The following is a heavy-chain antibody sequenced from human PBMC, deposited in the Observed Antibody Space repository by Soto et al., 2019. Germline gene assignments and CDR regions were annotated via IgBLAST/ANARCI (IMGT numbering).Heavy chain of an antibody. V-gene: IGHV1-2*02. CDR3: ARMRTGYSSRWEGMDV. Sequence: ASVKVSCKASGYTFTGYYMHWVRQAPGQGLEWMGWINPNSGGTNYAQKFQGRVTMTRDTSISTAYIELSRLRSDDTAVYYCARMRTGYSSRWEGMDVWGQGTTVTVSS. CDR2: INPNSGGT. CDR1: GYTFTGYY. D-gene: IGHD6-13*01. J-gene: IGHJ6*02.